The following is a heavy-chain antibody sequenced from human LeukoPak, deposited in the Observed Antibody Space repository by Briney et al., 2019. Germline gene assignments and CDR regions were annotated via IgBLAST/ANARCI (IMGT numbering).Heavy chain of an antibody. Sequence: GASVKVSCKASGYTFTSYAMNWVRQAPGQGLEWMGWINTNTGNPTYAQGFTGRFVFSLDTSVSTAYLQVSSLKAEDTAVYYCARLGVAVPSYYYYYVDVWGKGTTVTVSS. D-gene: IGHD3-3*01. CDR2: INTNTGNP. CDR1: GYTFTSYA. CDR3: ARLGVAVPSYYYYYVDV. J-gene: IGHJ6*03. V-gene: IGHV7-4-1*02.